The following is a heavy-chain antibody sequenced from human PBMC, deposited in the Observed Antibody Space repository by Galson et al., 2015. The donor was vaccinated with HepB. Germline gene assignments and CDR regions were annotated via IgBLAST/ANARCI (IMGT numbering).Heavy chain of an antibody. J-gene: IGHJ6*03. D-gene: IGHD2-2*02. V-gene: IGHV1-69*13. Sequence: SVKVSCKASGGTLSSYAISWVRQAPGQGLEWMGGIIPIFGTANYAQKFQGRVTITADESTSTAYMELSSLRSEDTAVYYCARGPHLVDIVVVPAAIQYYYYYYYMDVWGKGTTVTVSS. CDR2: IIPIFGTA. CDR1: GGTLSSYA. CDR3: ARGPHLVDIVVVPAAIQYYYYYYYMDV.